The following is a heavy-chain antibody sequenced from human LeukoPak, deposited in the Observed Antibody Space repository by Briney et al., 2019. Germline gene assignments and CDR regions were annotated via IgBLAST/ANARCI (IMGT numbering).Heavy chain of an antibody. J-gene: IGHJ6*03. CDR1: GFSFSSYG. CDR2: ISASGGTT. V-gene: IGHV3-23*01. CDR3: AKNGDRGAYCSGGSCYPYYYYYMDV. D-gene: IGHD2-15*01. Sequence: GGTLRLSCAASGFSFSSYGISWVRQAPGKGLEWVSAISASGGTTYYADSVKGRFTISRDNSKNTLYLQMNSLSAEDTAVYYCAKNGDRGAYCSGGSCYPYYYYYMDVWGKGTTVTISS.